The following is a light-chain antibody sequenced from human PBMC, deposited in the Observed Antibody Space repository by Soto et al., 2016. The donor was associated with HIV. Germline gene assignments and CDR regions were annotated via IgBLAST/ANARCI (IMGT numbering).Light chain of an antibody. CDR2: QDN. Sequence: SYELTQPPSVSVSPGQTASIPCSGDKLGDKYACWYQHKPGQSPVLVIFQDNRRPSGIPERFSGANSGNTATLTISGTQPMDEADYYCQAWDGSTPWVFGGGTKLTVL. J-gene: IGLJ3*02. CDR3: QAWDGSTPWV. CDR1: KLGDKY. V-gene: IGLV3-1*01.